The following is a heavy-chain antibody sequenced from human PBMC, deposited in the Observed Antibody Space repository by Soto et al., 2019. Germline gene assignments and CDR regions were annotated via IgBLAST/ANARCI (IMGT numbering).Heavy chain of an antibody. D-gene: IGHD6-6*01. CDR2: ISTNGVGT. V-gene: IGHV3-64*01. Sequence: EVQLVESGGGLARPGGSLRLSCAASGFTLSGYAMVWVRQAPGKGLEYVSGISTNGVGTYYANSVQGRFTISRDNSKNTVYLQMGSLRPEDMAVYYCARRARPDFYYMDVWGKGTTVTVSS. CDR1: GFTLSGYA. CDR3: ARRARPDFYYMDV. J-gene: IGHJ6*03.